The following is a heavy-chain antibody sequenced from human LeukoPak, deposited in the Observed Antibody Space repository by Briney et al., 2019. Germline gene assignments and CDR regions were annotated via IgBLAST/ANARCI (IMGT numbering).Heavy chain of an antibody. D-gene: IGHD3-22*01. CDR1: GDSISGNY. Sequence: SETLSLTCTVSGDSISGNYWTWIRQPPGKGLEWIGYIFYTGNTNYNPSLKSRLTISVDTSKNQFSLKLSSVTAADTAVYYCARSRDSAGYYTVLFDYWGQGSLVTVSS. V-gene: IGHV4-59*01. J-gene: IGHJ4*02. CDR2: IFYTGNT. CDR3: ARSRDSAGYYTVLFDY.